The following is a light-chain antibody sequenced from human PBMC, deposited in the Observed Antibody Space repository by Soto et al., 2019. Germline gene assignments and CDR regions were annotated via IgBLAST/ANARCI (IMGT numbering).Light chain of an antibody. CDR3: QQLNSYPPT. Sequence: DIQLTQSPSFLSASVGDRVTITCRASQGISSYLAWYQQKPGKATKLLIYAASTLQSGVPSRFSGSGSGTEFTHTISSRQPEGFATYYCQQLNSYPPTFGQGTKVEIK. V-gene: IGKV1-9*01. CDR1: QGISSY. CDR2: AAS. J-gene: IGKJ1*01.